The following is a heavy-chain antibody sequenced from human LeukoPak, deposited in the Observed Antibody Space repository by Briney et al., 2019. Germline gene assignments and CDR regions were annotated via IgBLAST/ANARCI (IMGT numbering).Heavy chain of an antibody. CDR2: IYYSGST. D-gene: IGHD1-26*01. CDR1: GGSISSGGYY. CDR3: ARGGNAFDI. Sequence: SQTLSLTCTLSGGSISSGGYYWSWLRQHPGKGLEWIGYIYYSGSTYYNPSLKSRVTISVDTSKNQFSLKLSSVTAADTAVYYCARGGNAFDIWGQGTMVTVSS. J-gene: IGHJ3*02. V-gene: IGHV4-31*03.